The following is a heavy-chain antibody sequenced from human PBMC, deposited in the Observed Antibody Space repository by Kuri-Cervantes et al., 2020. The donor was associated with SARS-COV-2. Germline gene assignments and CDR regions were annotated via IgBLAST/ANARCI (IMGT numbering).Heavy chain of an antibody. Sequence: ETLSLTCTVSGVSIRSYYWSWIRQPAGKGLEWIGRIYTSGSTNYNPSLKSRVTMSVDTSKNQFSLKLISVTAADTAVYYCARERYSSGSAFDIWGQGTVVTVSS. CDR1: GVSIRSYY. J-gene: IGHJ3*02. D-gene: IGHD6-19*01. CDR3: ARERYSSGSAFDI. V-gene: IGHV4-4*07. CDR2: IYTSGST.